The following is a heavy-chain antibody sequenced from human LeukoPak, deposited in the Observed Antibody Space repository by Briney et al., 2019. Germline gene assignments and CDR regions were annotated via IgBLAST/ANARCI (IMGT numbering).Heavy chain of an antibody. Sequence: ASVKVSCKASGGTFSSYDISWVRQAPGQGLEWMGGIIPIFGTANYAQKFQGRVTITTDESTSTAYMELSSLRSEDTAVYYCAMNSDIVVVPAAITLYDSSGYRFDYWGQGTLVTVSS. J-gene: IGHJ4*02. V-gene: IGHV1-69*05. CDR1: GGTFSSYD. CDR2: IIPIFGTA. CDR3: AMNSDIVVVPAAITLYDSSGYRFDY. D-gene: IGHD2-2*02.